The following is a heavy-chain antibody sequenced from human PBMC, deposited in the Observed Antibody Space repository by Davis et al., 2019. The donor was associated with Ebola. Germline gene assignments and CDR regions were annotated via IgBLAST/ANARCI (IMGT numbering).Heavy chain of an antibody. Sequence: PGGSLRLSCTVSGGSISSYYWSWIRQPAGKGLEWIGRIYTSGSTNYNPSLKSRVTMSVDTSKNQFSLKLSSVTAADTAVYYCARDGSSSYDYWGQGTLVTVSS. J-gene: IGHJ4*02. CDR3: ARDGSSSYDY. V-gene: IGHV4-4*07. CDR1: GGSISSYY. D-gene: IGHD6-13*01. CDR2: IYTSGST.